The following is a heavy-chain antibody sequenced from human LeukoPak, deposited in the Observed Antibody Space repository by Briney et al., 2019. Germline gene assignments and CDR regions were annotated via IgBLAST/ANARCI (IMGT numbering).Heavy chain of an antibody. CDR3: ARVISLEPKMATIFYYGMDV. CDR2: INSAGST. Sequence: GGSLRLSCAASGFTFSSYAMSWVRQAPGKGLEWVSAINSAGSTYYGDSVRGRFTISRDNSKNVLHLQMNSLRAEDTALYYCARVISLEPKMATIFYYGMDVWGQGTTVTVSS. CDR1: GFTFSSYA. V-gene: IGHV3-23*01. D-gene: IGHD5-24*01. J-gene: IGHJ6*02.